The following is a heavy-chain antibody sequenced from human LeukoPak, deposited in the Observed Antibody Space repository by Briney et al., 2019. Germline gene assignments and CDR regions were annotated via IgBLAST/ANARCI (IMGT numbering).Heavy chain of an antibody. CDR1: GFTFSNYW. Sequence: GGSLRLSCAASGFTFSNYWMSWVRQAPGKGREWVASIKQDGSEIYYVDSVKGRFTISRDNAKNSLYLQMSSLRAEDTAVYFCARDQGAYRLLGSDFWGQGTLVTVSS. CDR3: ARDQGAYRLLGSDF. CDR2: IKQDGSEI. D-gene: IGHD3-22*01. J-gene: IGHJ4*02. V-gene: IGHV3-7*04.